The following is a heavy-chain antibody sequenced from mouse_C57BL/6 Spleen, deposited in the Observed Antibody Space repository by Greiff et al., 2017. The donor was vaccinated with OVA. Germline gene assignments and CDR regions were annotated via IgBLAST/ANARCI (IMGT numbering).Heavy chain of an antibody. J-gene: IGHJ4*01. CDR3: TRCNCKPLYYDAMDY. CDR1: GYTFTDYE. Sequence: QVQLQQSGAELVRPGASVTLSCKASGYTFTDYEMHWVKQTPVHGLEWIGAIDPETGGTAYNQKFKGKAILTADKSSSTAYMELRSLTSEDSAVYYCTRCNCKPLYYDAMDYWGQGTSVTVSS. V-gene: IGHV1-15*01. CDR2: IDPETGGT.